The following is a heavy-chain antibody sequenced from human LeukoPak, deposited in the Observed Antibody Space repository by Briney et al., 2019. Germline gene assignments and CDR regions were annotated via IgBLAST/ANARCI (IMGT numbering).Heavy chain of an antibody. CDR2: VSAYNGNT. Sequence: ASVKVSCKASGYTFTSYGISWVRQAPGQGLEWMGWVSAYNGNTNYAQKLQGRVTMTTDTSTSTAYMELRSLRSDDTAVYYCARDLSYRGWYYFDYWGQGTLVTVSS. V-gene: IGHV1-18*01. CDR3: ARDLSYRGWYYFDY. J-gene: IGHJ4*02. D-gene: IGHD6-19*01. CDR1: GYTFTSYG.